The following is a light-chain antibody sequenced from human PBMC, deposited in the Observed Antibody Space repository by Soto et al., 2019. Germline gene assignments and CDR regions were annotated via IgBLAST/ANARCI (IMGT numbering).Light chain of an antibody. CDR2: WAS. J-gene: IGKJ2*01. V-gene: IGKV3-20*01. CDR1: QSFSSSY. Sequence: EIVLTQSPGTLSLSPGERATLSCRASQSFSSSYLAWYQQKSGQAPRLLIYWASSRAAGISDRFSGSGSGTDFTLTILRLEPEDFAVYYCQHHGSSPPYTFGQGTKLEIK. CDR3: QHHGSSPPYT.